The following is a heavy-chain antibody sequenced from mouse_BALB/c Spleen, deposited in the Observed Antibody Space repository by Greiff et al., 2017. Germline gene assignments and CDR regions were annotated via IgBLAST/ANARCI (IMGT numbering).Heavy chain of an antibody. CDR3: ARRSTVEDWYFDV. Sequence: EVQRVESGGDLVKPGGSLKLSCAASGFTFSSYGMSWVRQTPDKRLEWVATISSGGSYTYYPDSVKGRFTISRDNAKNTLYLQMSSLKSEDTAMYYCARRSTVEDWYFDVWGAGTTVTVSS. J-gene: IGHJ1*01. D-gene: IGHD1-1*01. CDR1: GFTFSSYG. V-gene: IGHV5-6*01. CDR2: ISSGGSYT.